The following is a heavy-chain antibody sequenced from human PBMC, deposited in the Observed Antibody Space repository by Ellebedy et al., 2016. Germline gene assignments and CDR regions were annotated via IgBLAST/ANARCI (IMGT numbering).Heavy chain of an antibody. CDR3: ARGGNFLRILEWLFAAPMDV. D-gene: IGHD3-3*01. J-gene: IGHJ6*03. V-gene: IGHV4-34*01. Sequence: SETLSLTXAVHGGSFSGFYWSWIRQSPGKGLEWIGEINHSGRPSYNPSLESRVTISVDTSKNQFSLNLSSVSAADTAVYFCARGGNFLRILEWLFAAPMDVWGDGTTVIVAS. CDR1: GGSFSGFY. CDR2: INHSGRP.